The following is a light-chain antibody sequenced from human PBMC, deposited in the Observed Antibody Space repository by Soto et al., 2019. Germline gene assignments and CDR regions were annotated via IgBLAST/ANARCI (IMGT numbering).Light chain of an antibody. CDR1: QSVSSSY. Sequence: ETVLTQSPGTLSLSPGERATLSCRASQSVSSSYLAWYQQKPGQAPRLLIYGASSRATGIPDRFSGSGSGTDFTLTISRLEPEDFAVYYCQQSGSSPQTFGQGTKVEIK. J-gene: IGKJ1*01. CDR3: QQSGSSPQT. V-gene: IGKV3-20*01. CDR2: GAS.